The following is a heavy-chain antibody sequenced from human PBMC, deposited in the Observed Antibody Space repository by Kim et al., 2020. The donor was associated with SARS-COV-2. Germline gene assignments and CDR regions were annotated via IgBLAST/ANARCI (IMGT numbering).Heavy chain of an antibody. CDR2: IISDGNDT. J-gene: IGHJ4*02. D-gene: IGHD1-1*01. CDR3: ARSNWPFFFDD. Sequence: GGSLRLSCEASGFTFSSYWMHWVRQAPGKGLMWVSRIISDGNDTAYADSVKGRFTISRDNAKNTLYLQMNNVRAEDTAVYYCARSNWPFFFDDWGQGALVTVSS. CDR1: GFTFSSYW. V-gene: IGHV3-74*03.